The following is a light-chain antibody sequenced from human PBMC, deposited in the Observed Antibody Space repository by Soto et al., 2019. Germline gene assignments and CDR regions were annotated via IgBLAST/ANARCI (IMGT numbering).Light chain of an antibody. CDR3: QHYNNWPLT. J-gene: IGKJ4*01. Sequence: EVLMRQSPATLSVSPGAGPTLSGRASQGIGDTLAWYQHKPGQTPRLLIYDTYTRATGVTTRFSGSRSGAEFTLTINSLQSEDFAVYYCQHYNNWPLTFGGGTKVDIK. CDR2: DTY. CDR1: QGIGDT. V-gene: IGKV3-15*01.